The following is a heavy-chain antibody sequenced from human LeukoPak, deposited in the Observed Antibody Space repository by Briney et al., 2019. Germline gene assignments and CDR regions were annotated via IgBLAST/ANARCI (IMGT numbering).Heavy chain of an antibody. V-gene: IGHV4-34*01. CDR2: INHRGST. J-gene: IGHJ4*02. CDR1: GGSFSGYY. CDR3: ARGGRVWWPPGPLDY. D-gene: IGHD1-26*01. Sequence: SETLSLTCAVYGGSFSGYYWSWIRRPPGKGLEWIGEINHRGSTNYNPSLKSRVTISVDTSKNQFSLKLSSVTAADTAVYYCARGGRVWWPPGPLDYWGQGTLVTVSS.